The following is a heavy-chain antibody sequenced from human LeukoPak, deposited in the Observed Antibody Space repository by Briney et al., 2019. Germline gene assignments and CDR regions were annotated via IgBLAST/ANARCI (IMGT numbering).Heavy chain of an antibody. CDR1: GGSISSGGYY. D-gene: IGHD3-3*01. Sequence: SQTLSLTCTVSGGSISSGGYYWSWIRQHPGKGLEWIGYIYYSGSTYYNPSLKSRVTISVDTSKNQFSLKLSSVTAADTAVYYCARGFAVTIFGVANWFDPWGQGTLVTVSS. CDR2: IYYSGST. V-gene: IGHV4-31*03. J-gene: IGHJ5*02. CDR3: ARGFAVTIFGVANWFDP.